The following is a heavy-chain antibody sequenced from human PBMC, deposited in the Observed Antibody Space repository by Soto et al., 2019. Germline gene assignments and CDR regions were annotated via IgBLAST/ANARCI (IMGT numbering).Heavy chain of an antibody. J-gene: IGHJ4*02. D-gene: IGHD6-13*01. CDR2: INHSGST. CDR3: ARGIAAAGTINHVYFDY. V-gene: IGHV4-34*01. Sequence: QVQLQQWGAGLLKPSETLSLTCAVYGGSFSGYYWSWIRQPPGKGLEWSGEINHSGSTNYNPSLKSRVTISVDTSTNQFSLKLSSVTAADTAVYYCARGIAAAGTINHVYFDYWGQGTLVTVSS. CDR1: GGSFSGYY.